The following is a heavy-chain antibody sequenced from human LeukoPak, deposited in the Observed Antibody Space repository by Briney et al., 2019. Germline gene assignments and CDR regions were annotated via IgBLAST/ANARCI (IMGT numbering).Heavy chain of an antibody. CDR3: ARHSYSSSWYWDYYYYYYMDV. Sequence: GGSLRLSCAASGFTFSSYEMNWVRQAPGKGLEWVSYISSSGSTIYYADSVKGRFTISRDNAKNSLYLQMNSLRAEDTAVYYCARHSYSSSWYWDYYYYYYMDVWGKGTTVTISS. J-gene: IGHJ6*03. CDR1: GFTFSSYE. D-gene: IGHD6-13*01. V-gene: IGHV3-48*03. CDR2: ISSSGSTI.